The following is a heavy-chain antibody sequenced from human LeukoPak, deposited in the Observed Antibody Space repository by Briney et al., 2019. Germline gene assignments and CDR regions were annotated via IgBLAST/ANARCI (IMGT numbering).Heavy chain of an antibody. J-gene: IGHJ6*03. V-gene: IGHV4-59*11. CDR2: IYYSGST. Sequence: SETLSLTCTVSGGSISSHYWSWIRQPPGKGLEGIGYIYYSGSTNYNPSLKSRVTISVDTSKNQFSLKLSSVTAADTAVYYCASSSAAPRYYYYYYMDVWGKGTTVTVSS. CDR3: ASSSAAPRYYYYYYMDV. D-gene: IGHD2-15*01. CDR1: GGSISSHY.